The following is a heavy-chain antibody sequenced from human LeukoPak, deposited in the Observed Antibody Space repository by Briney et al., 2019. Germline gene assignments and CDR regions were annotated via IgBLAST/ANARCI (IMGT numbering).Heavy chain of an antibody. CDR3: ARGRWYFQH. D-gene: IGHD6-13*01. V-gene: IGHV4-34*01. CDR2: VNNSGNI. Sequence: SETLSLTCAVYGGSFSGYFWSWFRQPPGKGLEWIGEVNNSGNINFNPSLKSRVTISLDTSKNQYSLRLTPVTAADTAVYYCARGRWYFQHWGQGTLVTVSS. J-gene: IGHJ1*01. CDR1: GGSFSGYF.